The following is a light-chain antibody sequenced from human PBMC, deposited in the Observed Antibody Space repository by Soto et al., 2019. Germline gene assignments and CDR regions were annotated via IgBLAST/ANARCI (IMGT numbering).Light chain of an antibody. CDR2: EGS. J-gene: IGLJ3*02. Sequence: QSVLTQPASVSGSPGQSITLSCTRASSGVENYNLVSWYQHHPGKAPKLIIYEGSQRPSGVSDRVSGSKSGNTASLTISGLQAEDEADYYCSSYAGGVVFGGGTKLTVL. V-gene: IGLV2-23*01. CDR1: SSGVENYNL. CDR3: SSYAGGVV.